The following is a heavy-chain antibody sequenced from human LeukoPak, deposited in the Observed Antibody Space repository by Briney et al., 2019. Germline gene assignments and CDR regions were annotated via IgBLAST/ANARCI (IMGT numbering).Heavy chain of an antibody. J-gene: IGHJ4*02. D-gene: IGHD6-19*01. Sequence: SETLSLTCAVYGGSFSGYYWSWIRQPPGKGLEWIGEINHSGSTNYNPSLKSRVTISVDTSENQFSLKLSSVTAADTAVYYCARRDSGWPPDYWGQGTLVTVSS. V-gene: IGHV4-34*01. CDR2: INHSGST. CDR3: ARRDSGWPPDY. CDR1: GGSFSGYY.